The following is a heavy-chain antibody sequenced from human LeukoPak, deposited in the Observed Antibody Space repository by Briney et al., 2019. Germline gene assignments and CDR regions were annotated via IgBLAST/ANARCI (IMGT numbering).Heavy chain of an antibody. V-gene: IGHV4-4*07. CDR1: GGSISGYF. Sequence: SETLSLTCTVSGGSISGYFWTWIRQPAGKELEWIGRVYTSGTTYYNPSLESRVTISLDTFNNQFSLRVTSVTAADTAIYYCARGTEKTRISGHDSFDHWGRGLLVTVSS. CDR2: VYTSGTT. J-gene: IGHJ4*02. D-gene: IGHD5-24*01. CDR3: ARGTEKTRISGHDSFDH.